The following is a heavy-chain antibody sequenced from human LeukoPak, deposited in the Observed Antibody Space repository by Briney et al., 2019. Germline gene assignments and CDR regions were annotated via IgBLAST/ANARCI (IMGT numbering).Heavy chain of an antibody. Sequence: GGSLRLSCAASGFTFSNAWMSWVRQAPGKGLEWVGRIKSKTDGGTTDYAAPVKGRFTISRDDSKNTLYLQMNSLKTEDTAVYYCTVSMTFGAFDIWGQGTMVTVSS. V-gene: IGHV3-15*01. J-gene: IGHJ3*02. CDR1: GFTFSNAW. D-gene: IGHD2/OR15-2a*01. CDR3: TVSMTFGAFDI. CDR2: IKSKTDGGTT.